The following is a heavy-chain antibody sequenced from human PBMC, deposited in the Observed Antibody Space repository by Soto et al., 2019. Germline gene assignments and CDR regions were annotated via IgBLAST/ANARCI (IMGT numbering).Heavy chain of an antibody. D-gene: IGHD1-26*01. V-gene: IGHV4-39*01. CDR3: ARLRTYSGSYHKLGFDY. CDR2: IYYSGST. J-gene: IGHJ4*02. CDR1: GGSISSSSYY. Sequence: PSETLSLTCTVSGGSISSSSYYWGWIRQPPGKGLEWIGSIYYSGSTYYNPSLKSRVTISVDTSKNQFSLKLSSVTAADTAVYYCARLRTYSGSYHKLGFDYWGQGTLVTVSS.